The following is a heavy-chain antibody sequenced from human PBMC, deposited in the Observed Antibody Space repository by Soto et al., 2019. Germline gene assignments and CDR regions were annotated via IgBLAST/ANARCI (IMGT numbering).Heavy chain of an antibody. D-gene: IGHD2-2*01. CDR1: GGTFSSYT. V-gene: IGHV1-69*08. Sequence: QVQLVQSGAEVKKPGSSVKVSCKASGGTFSSYTISWVRQAPGQGLEWMGRIIPILGIANYAQKFQGRVTITADKSTSTAYMELSSLRSEDTAVYYCARDKSIVVVPAAIPIDAFDIWGQGTMVTGSS. J-gene: IGHJ3*02. CDR2: IIPILGIA. CDR3: ARDKSIVVVPAAIPIDAFDI.